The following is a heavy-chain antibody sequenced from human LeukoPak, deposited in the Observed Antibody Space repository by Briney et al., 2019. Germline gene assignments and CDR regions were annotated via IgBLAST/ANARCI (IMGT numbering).Heavy chain of an antibody. V-gene: IGHV3-48*01. J-gene: IGHJ4*02. CDR1: GGSISSSSYY. CDR3: ARDQDGFD. CDR2: ISSSSSTI. D-gene: IGHD5-24*01. Sequence: ETLSLTCTVSGGSISSSSYYWGWVRQAPGKGLEWVSYISSSSSTIYYADSVKGRFTISRDNAKNSLYLQMNSLRAEDTAVYYCARDQDGFDWGQGTLVTVSS.